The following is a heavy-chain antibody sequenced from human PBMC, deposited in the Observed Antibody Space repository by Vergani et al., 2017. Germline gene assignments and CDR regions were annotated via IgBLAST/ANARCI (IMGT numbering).Heavy chain of an antibody. D-gene: IGHD3-10*01. V-gene: IGHV4-61*02. CDR1: GGSIRSGSYY. CDR2: VYSTGST. J-gene: IGHJ5*02. CDR3: ARGPFDYNGSGRGFFDP. Sequence: QVQLQESGPGVVKSSETLSLTCTLSGGSIRSGSYYWSWIRQTAGKGLEWLGRVYSTGSTNTNPSLKSRVSISVDTSKNQFSLTLSSLTAADTAVYYCARGPFDYNGSGRGFFDPWVQGTLVTVSS.